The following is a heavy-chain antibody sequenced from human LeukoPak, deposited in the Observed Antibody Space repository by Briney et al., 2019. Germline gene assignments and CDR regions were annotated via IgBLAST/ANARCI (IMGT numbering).Heavy chain of an antibody. CDR1: GFTFSSYS. V-gene: IGHV3-21*01. J-gene: IGHJ4*02. CDR3: ARDPGRCTSSSCYPDY. CDR2: ISSSSSYI. Sequence: GGSLRLSCAASGFTFSSYSMNWVRQAPEKGLVWVSSISSSSSYIYYADSVKGRFTISRDNAKNSLYLQMNGLRAEDTAVYYCARDPGRCTSSSCYPDYWGQGTLVTVSS. D-gene: IGHD2-2*01.